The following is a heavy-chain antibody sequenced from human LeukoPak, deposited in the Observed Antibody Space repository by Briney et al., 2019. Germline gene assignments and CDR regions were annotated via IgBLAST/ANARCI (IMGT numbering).Heavy chain of an antibody. CDR3: ARVGMGTMVRGVIINPPPFDY. Sequence: PSETLSLTCTVSGGSISSYYWSWIRQPPGKGLEWIGYIYYSGSTNYNPSLKSRVTISVDTSKNQFSLKLSSVTAADTAVYYCARVGMGTMVRGVIINPPPFDYWGQGTLVTVSS. CDR2: IYYSGST. CDR1: GGSISSYY. D-gene: IGHD3-10*01. J-gene: IGHJ4*02. V-gene: IGHV4-59*01.